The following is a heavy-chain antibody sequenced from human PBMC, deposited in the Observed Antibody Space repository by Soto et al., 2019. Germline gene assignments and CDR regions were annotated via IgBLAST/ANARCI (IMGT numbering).Heavy chain of an antibody. Sequence: QVQLVQSGAEVKKPGASVKVSCKASGYTFSNYDINCVRQATGQGLEWMGWMSPNSGLTGYAQKFQGRVTMTRNTSSSTAYMELSSLRSEDTAVYYCARGKRYTNDYWGQGTLVTVSS. CDR2: MSPNSGLT. V-gene: IGHV1-8*01. CDR1: GYTFSNYD. J-gene: IGHJ4*02. CDR3: ARGKRYTNDY. D-gene: IGHD2-2*02.